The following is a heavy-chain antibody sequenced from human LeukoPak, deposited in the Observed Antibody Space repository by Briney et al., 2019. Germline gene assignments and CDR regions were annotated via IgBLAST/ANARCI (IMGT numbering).Heavy chain of an antibody. V-gene: IGHV5-51*01. J-gene: IGHJ4*02. CDR3: ARLLYSSSWYYFDY. CDR1: GYSFTSYW. Sequence: GESLKISGKGSGYSFTSYWSGWVRQMPGKGLEGIGIIYPGDSDTRYSPSFQGQVTISADKSISTAYLQWSSLKASDTAMYYCARLLYSSSWYYFDYWGQGTLVTVSS. CDR2: IYPGDSDT. D-gene: IGHD6-13*01.